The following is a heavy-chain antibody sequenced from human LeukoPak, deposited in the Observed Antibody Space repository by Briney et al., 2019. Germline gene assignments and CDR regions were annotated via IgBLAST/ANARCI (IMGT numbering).Heavy chain of an antibody. J-gene: IGHJ4*02. CDR1: GFTISDAY. V-gene: IGHV3-15*01. CDR2: IIRKDDGGTT. D-gene: IGHD2-8*02. Sequence: GGSLRLSCAASGFTISDAYVSWVRQTPGKGLEWVSRIIRKDDGGTTDYAAPMKGRFIISRDDSKNTLYLQLNSLKAEDTAVYYCLVQYYFDFWGQGTLVTVSS. CDR3: LVQYYFDF.